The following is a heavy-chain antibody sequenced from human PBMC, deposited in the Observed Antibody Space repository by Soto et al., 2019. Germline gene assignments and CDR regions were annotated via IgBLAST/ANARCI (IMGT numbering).Heavy chain of an antibody. V-gene: IGHV4-59*02. Sequence: TSETLSLTCTISGGSVSTYYWIWIRQPPGKELEWIGLTSYSGNTNYNPSLKSRVAIAVDTSKNQFSLTLSSVTAADTAVYYCARDGVGPFDYWGQGTLVTVSS. D-gene: IGHD3-3*01. J-gene: IGHJ4*02. CDR3: ARDGVGPFDY. CDR1: GGSVSTYY. CDR2: TSYSGNT.